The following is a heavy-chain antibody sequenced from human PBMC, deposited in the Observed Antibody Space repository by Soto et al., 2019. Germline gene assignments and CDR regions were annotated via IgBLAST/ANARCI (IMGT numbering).Heavy chain of an antibody. CDR2: ISYDGSNK. CDR3: AKDREQWLLRYYYGMDV. V-gene: IGHV3-30*18. J-gene: IGHJ6*02. D-gene: IGHD3-22*01. Sequence: GGSLRLSCAASGFTFSSYGMHWVRQAPGKGLEWVAVISYDGSNKYYADSVKGRFTISRDNSKNTLYLQMNSLRAEDTAVYYCAKDREQWLLRYYYGMDVWGQGTTVTVSS. CDR1: GFTFSSYG.